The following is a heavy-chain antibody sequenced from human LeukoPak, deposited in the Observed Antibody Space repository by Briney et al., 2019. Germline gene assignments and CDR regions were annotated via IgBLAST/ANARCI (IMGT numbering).Heavy chain of an antibody. J-gene: IGHJ3*02. CDR2: IRYDGSNK. Sequence: AGGSLRLSCAASGVTFSIYCMHWVRQAPGKGLEWVAFIRYDGSNKYYADSVKGRFTISRENSKNPLYLQMNSLRAEDTAVYYCGKDAYSYGYGQAFDIWGQGTMVTVSS. V-gene: IGHV3-30*02. D-gene: IGHD5-18*01. CDR1: GVTFSIYC. CDR3: GKDAYSYGYGQAFDI.